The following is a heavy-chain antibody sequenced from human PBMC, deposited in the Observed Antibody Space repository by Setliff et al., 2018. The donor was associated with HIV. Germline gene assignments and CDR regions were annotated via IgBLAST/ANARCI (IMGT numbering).Heavy chain of an antibody. CDR1: GASTSNDY. CDR3: ARGQGCGGGCHYAFEM. J-gene: IGHJ3*02. V-gene: IGHV4-38-2*02. CDR2: IYHSGNT. D-gene: IGHD2-21*02. Sequence: SETLSLTCTVSGASTSNDYWNWIRQSPGKGLEWIGSIYHSGNTYYMPSLQSRVTISVDMSKNQFSLNLNSVTAADTAVYYCARGQGCGGGCHYAFEMWGQGTMVTVSS.